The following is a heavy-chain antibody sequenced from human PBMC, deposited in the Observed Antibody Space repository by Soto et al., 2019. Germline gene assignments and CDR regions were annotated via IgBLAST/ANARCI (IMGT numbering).Heavy chain of an antibody. Sequence: ASVKVSCKASGYTFTSYGISWVRQAPGQGLEWMGWISAYNGNTNYAQKLQGRVTMTTDTSTSTAYMELRSLRSDDTAVYYCASRVTYSSAIPHPWDAFDIWGQGTMVTVSS. CDR2: ISAYNGNT. J-gene: IGHJ3*02. CDR3: ASRVTYSSAIPHPWDAFDI. D-gene: IGHD6-19*01. V-gene: IGHV1-18*01. CDR1: GYTFTSYG.